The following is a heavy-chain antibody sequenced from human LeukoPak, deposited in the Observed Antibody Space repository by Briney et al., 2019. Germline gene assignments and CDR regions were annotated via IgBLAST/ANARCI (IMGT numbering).Heavy chain of an antibody. J-gene: IGHJ5*02. V-gene: IGHV5-51*01. Sequence: GESLKIPCKGSGYSFTSYWIGWVRQMPGKGLEWMGISYPCDSDTRYSPSFQGQVTISADQSISTAYLQLSSLKASGPAMYYCARQSYRYYGSGSYDNWFDPWGQGTLVTVSS. D-gene: IGHD3-10*01. CDR2: SYPCDSDT. CDR1: GYSFTSYW. CDR3: ARQSYRYYGSGSYDNWFDP.